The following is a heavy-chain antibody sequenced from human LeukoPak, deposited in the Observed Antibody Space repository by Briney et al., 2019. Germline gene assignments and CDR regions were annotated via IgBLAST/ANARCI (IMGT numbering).Heavy chain of an antibody. CDR2: IQEDGSAT. J-gene: IGHJ4*02. D-gene: IGHD1-14*01. CDR1: GFIFSNYY. V-gene: IGHV3-7*01. Sequence: PGGSLRLSCAASGFIFSNYYMGWVRQAPGKGLEWVANIQEDGSATYYVDSVKGRFTISRDNAKNSLDLQMNSLRAEDTAVYFCARRKEVQTTFDCWGQGTLVTASS. CDR3: ARRKEVQTTFDC.